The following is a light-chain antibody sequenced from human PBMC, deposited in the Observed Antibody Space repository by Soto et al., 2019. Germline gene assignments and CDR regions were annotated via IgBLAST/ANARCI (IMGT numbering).Light chain of an antibody. CDR1: SSDVGGYNY. Sequence: QSALTQPASVSESPGQSITISCTGTSSDVGGYNYVSWYQQHPGKTPKLMIYDVGNRPSGVSNRFSGSKSGNTASLTISGLQAEDEADYYCTSYTGSSTVLFGGGTQLTVL. V-gene: IGLV2-14*01. CDR2: DVG. CDR3: TSYTGSSTVL. J-gene: IGLJ2*01.